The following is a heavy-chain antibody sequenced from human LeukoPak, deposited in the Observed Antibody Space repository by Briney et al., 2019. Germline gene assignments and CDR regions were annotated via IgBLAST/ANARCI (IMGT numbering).Heavy chain of an antibody. CDR2: INPSGGST. J-gene: IGHJ4*02. CDR3: AREGLDY. CDR1: GYTFTSYY. V-gene: IGHV1-46*01. Sequence: ASVKVSCKASGYTFTSYYMHWVRQAPGQGLEWMGIINPSGGSTSYAQKFQGRVTMTRDASITTAYMELSGLRSEDTALYYCAREGLDYWGQGTLVTVSS.